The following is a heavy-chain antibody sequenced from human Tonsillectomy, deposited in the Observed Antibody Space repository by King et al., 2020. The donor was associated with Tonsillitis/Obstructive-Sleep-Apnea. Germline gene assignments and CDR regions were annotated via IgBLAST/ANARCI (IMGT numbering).Heavy chain of an antibody. D-gene: IGHD2-2*01. CDR2: IYPGDSDT. CDR3: ARPLVCAVIPAAIAFDI. CDR1: GYSFTTYW. Sequence: IQLVQSGAEVKKPGESLKISCKGSGYSFTTYWIGWVRQMPGKGLEWMGIIYPGDSDTRYSPSFQGQVTISADKSISTAYLQWSSLKASDTAIYYCARPLVCAVIPAAIAFDIWGQGTMATVSS. J-gene: IGHJ3*02. V-gene: IGHV5-51*01.